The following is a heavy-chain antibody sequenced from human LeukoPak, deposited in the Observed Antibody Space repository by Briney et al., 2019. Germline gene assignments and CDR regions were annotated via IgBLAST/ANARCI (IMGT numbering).Heavy chain of an antibody. V-gene: IGHV4-59*12. CDR3: ARVGSYDILTGRYYYCMDV. J-gene: IGHJ6*03. Sequence: SETLSLTWTVSGGSISSYYWSWIRQPPGKGLEWIGYIYYSGSTNYNPSLKSRVTISVDTSKNQFSLKLSSVTAADTAVYYCARVGSYDILTGRYYYCMDVWGKGTTVTVSS. D-gene: IGHD3-9*01. CDR1: GGSISSYY. CDR2: IYYSGST.